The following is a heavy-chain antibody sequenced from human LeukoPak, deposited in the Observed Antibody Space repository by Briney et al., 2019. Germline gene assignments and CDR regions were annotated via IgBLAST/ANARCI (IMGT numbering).Heavy chain of an antibody. CDR3: ARGPSLWFGELLLFDY. V-gene: IGHV1-2*02. D-gene: IGHD3-10*01. CDR2: INPNSGGK. J-gene: IGHJ4*02. CDR1: GYTFTGYY. Sequence: VASVKVSCKASGYTFTGYYMHWVRQAPGQGLEWMGWINPNSGGKNYAQKFQGRVTMTRDTSISTAYMELSRLRSDDTAVYYCARGPSLWFGELLLFDYWGQGTLVAVSS.